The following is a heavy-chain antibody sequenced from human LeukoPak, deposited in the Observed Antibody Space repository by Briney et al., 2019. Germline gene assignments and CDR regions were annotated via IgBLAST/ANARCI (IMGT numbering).Heavy chain of an antibody. Sequence: PGGSLRLSCAASGFTFADYGMSWVRQAPGKGLEWVSCINWTGGGTGYAESLKGRVTISRDNAKNSLYLQMSRLRAEDTALYYCAIVGGGAFDIWGQGTMVTVSS. CDR1: GFTFADYG. J-gene: IGHJ3*02. D-gene: IGHD3-10*01. CDR3: AIVGGGAFDI. V-gene: IGHV3-20*04. CDR2: INWTGGGT.